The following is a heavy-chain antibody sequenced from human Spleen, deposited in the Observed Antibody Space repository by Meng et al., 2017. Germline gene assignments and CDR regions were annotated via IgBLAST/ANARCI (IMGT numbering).Heavy chain of an antibody. CDR3: AKVSGSYSWSDAFDI. V-gene: IGHV3-48*03. J-gene: IGHJ3*02. Sequence: GESLKISCAASGFTFSSYEMNWVRQAPGKGLEWVSYISSSGSTIYYADSVKGRFTISRDNSKNSLYLQMNSLRAEDTALYYCAKVSGSYSWSDAFDIWGQGTMVTVSS. CDR1: GFTFSSYE. D-gene: IGHD1-26*01. CDR2: ISSSGSTI.